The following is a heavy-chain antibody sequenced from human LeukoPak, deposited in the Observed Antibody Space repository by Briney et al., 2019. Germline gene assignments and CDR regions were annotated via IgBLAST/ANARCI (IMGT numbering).Heavy chain of an antibody. J-gene: IGHJ4*02. CDR1: GFTLSNAW. Sequence: GGSLRLSCAASGFTLSNAWMSWVRQAPGKGREWVGRIKSKTDGATTDYAAPVKDRFTVSRDDSKNTLYLQMNGLKPEDTAVYDCAAEDFDYWGQGTLVTVSS. CDR2: IKSKTDGATT. D-gene: IGHD6-25*01. V-gene: IGHV3-15*01. CDR3: AAEDFDY.